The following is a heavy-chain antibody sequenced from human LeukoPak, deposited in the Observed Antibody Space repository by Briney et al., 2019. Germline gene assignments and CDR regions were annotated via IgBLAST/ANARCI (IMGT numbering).Heavy chain of an antibody. CDR2: IYTSGST. V-gene: IGHV4-4*07. J-gene: IGHJ4*02. Sequence: SETLSLTCTVSGGSISSYYWSWIRQPAGKGLEWIGRIYTSGSTNYNPSLKSRVTMSVDTSKNQFSLKLSSVTAADTAVYYCARGRPLWFGELSANNFDYWGQGTLVTVSS. D-gene: IGHD3-10*01. CDR1: GGSISSYY. CDR3: ARGRPLWFGELSANNFDY.